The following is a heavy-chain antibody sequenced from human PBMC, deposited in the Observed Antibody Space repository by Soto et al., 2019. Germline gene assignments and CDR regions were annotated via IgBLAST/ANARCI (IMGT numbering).Heavy chain of an antibody. V-gene: IGHV3-30*14. J-gene: IGHJ4*01. D-gene: IGHD1-1*01. CDR2: ISYDGAQK. Sequence: GGSLRLSCAASGFNFNTYSMQWVRQAPGKGLEWVAVISYDGAQKYYADSVKGRFTLSRDNSKNTLYVQMNSLRVEGTAVYYCARDGREAGTFDYWGHGTLVTVSS. CDR3: ARDGREAGTFDY. CDR1: GFNFNTYS.